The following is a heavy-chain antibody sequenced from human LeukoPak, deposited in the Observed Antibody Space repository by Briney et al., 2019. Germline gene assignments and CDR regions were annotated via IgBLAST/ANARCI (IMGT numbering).Heavy chain of an antibody. V-gene: IGHV1-2*02. Sequence: ASVKVSCKASGYTFTGYYMHWVRQAPGQGLEWMGWINPNSGGTNYAQKFQGRVTMTRDTSISTAYMELSRLRSDDTAVYYCARVGAPSLYYYDSSGYGGSYYFDYWGQGTLVTVSS. CDR2: INPNSGGT. CDR3: ARVGAPSLYYYDSSGYGGSYYFDY. D-gene: IGHD3-22*01. CDR1: GYTFTGYY. J-gene: IGHJ4*02.